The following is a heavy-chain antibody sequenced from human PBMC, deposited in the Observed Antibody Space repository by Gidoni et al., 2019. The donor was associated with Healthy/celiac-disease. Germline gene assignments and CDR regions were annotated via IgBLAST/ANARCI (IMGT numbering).Heavy chain of an antibody. Sequence: QVQLQQWGAGLLKPSETLSLTCAVYGGSFSGYYWSWIRQPPGKGLEWIGEINHSGSTNYNPSLKSRVTISVDTSKNQFSLKLSSVTAADTAVYYCARGRPIGYCSGGSCYGALGYWGQGTLVTVSS. V-gene: IGHV4-34*01. CDR2: INHSGST. D-gene: IGHD2-15*01. J-gene: IGHJ4*02. CDR1: GGSFSGYY. CDR3: ARGRPIGYCSGGSCYGALGY.